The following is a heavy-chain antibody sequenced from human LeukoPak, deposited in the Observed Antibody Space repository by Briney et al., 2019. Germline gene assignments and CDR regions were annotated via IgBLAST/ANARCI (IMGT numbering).Heavy chain of an antibody. J-gene: IGHJ4*02. CDR2: ISGSGGST. CDR3: ARDLIAVADPYYFDY. Sequence: GGSLRLSCAASGFTFSTYATSWVRQAPGKGREWVSDISGSGGSTHYADSVKGRFTISRDNAKNPLSLQMTSLRAEDTAVYYCARDLIAVADPYYFDYWGQGTLVTVSS. CDR1: GFTFSTYA. D-gene: IGHD6-19*01. V-gene: IGHV3-23*01.